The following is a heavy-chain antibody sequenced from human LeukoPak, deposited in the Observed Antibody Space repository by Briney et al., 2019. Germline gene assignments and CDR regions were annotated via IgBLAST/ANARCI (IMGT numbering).Heavy chain of an antibody. CDR2: TYYRSKWYN. J-gene: IGHJ4*02. Sequence: SQTLSLTCAISGDSASSNSAAWNWIRQSPSRGLEWLGRTYYRSKWYNDYAVSVKSRITINPDTSKNQFSLQLNSVTPEDTAVYYCARGVDLVGATSFDYWGQGTLVTVSS. CDR3: ARGVDLVGATSFDY. CDR1: GDSASSNSAA. V-gene: IGHV6-1*01. D-gene: IGHD1-26*01.